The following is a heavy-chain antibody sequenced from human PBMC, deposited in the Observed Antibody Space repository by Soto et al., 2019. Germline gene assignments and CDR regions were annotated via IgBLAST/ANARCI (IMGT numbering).Heavy chain of an antibody. CDR3: AVDRYRSGWSGYYYYYGMDV. CDR1: GYTFTGYY. D-gene: IGHD6-19*01. CDR2: IKTNSGGT. Sequence: ASVKVYCNASGYTFTGYYMHWVRQAPGQGLDCMGWIKTNSGGTNYAQKFQGWVTMTRDTSISTSDMELSRLRSDDTAVYYCAVDRYRSGWSGYYYYYGMDVRGQRTPV. V-gene: IGHV1-2*04. J-gene: IGHJ6*01.